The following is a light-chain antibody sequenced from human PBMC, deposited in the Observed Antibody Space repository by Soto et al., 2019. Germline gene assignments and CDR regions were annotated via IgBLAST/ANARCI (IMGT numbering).Light chain of an antibody. CDR1: SSDIGGYNY. Sequence: QSALTQPASVSGSPGQSITISCTGTSSDIGGYNYVSWYQQHPGEAPKLVIYEVSNRPSGVSNRFSGSKSGNTASLTIPGLQADDEADYYCCSKTSSITYVFGSGTKLTVL. CDR2: EVS. CDR3: CSKTSSITYV. V-gene: IGLV2-14*01. J-gene: IGLJ1*01.